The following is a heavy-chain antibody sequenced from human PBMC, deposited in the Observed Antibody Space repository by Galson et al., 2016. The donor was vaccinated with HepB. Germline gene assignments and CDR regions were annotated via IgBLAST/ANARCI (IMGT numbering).Heavy chain of an antibody. Sequence: TLSLTCSVSGDSIISSSYFWGWIRQHPGKGLEWIGYIHYSGGTYYNPSLESRLTFSVDTSKNQFSLRLSSVTAADTAVYYCARYSSSSEIGYYYMDVWGEGTTVTVSS. D-gene: IGHD6-6*01. CDR3: ARYSSSSEIGYYYMDV. CDR1: GDSIISSSYF. CDR2: IHYSGGT. J-gene: IGHJ6*03. V-gene: IGHV4-31*03.